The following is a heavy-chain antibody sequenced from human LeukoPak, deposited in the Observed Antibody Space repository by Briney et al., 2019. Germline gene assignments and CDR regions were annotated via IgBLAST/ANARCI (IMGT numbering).Heavy chain of an antibody. CDR2: INTHGSST. D-gene: IGHD3-16*01. Sequence: PGGPLRLSCAASGFAFSNYWLHWVRQAPGKGLEWVARINTHGSSTNYADSVKGRFTISRDNAKNTLYLQMTSLSAEDTAVYYALAGYYYYYMDLWGKGTTVTVSS. V-gene: IGHV3-74*01. CDR1: GFAFSNYW. J-gene: IGHJ6*03. CDR3: LAGYYYYYMDL.